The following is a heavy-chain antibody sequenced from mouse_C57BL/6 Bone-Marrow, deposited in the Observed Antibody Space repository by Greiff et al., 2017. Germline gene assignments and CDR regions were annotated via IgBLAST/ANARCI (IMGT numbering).Heavy chain of an antibody. CDR3: SITPAMDY. Sequence: EVQGVESGGGLVQPGGSLKLSCAASGFTFSDYYMYWVRQTPEKRLEWVAYISNGGGSTYYPDTVKGRFTISRDNAKNTLYLQMSRLKSEDTAMYYCSITPAMDYWGQGTSVTVAS. J-gene: IGHJ4*01. D-gene: IGHD1-3*01. V-gene: IGHV5-12*01. CDR1: GFTFSDYY. CDR2: ISNGGGST.